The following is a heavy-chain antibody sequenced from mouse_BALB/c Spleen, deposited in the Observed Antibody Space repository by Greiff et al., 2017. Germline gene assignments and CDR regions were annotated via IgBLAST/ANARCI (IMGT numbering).Heavy chain of an antibody. D-gene: IGHD1-1*01. V-gene: IGHV1-15*01. CDR2: IDPETGGT. J-gene: IGHJ3*01. Sequence: VQLQQSGAELVRPGASVTLSCKASGYTFTDYEMHWVKQTPVHGLEWIGAIDPETGGTAYNQKFKGKATLTADKSSSTAYMELRSLTSADSAVYYCTRAYGSSSAWFAYWGQGTLVTVSA. CDR1: GYTFTDYE. CDR3: TRAYGSSSAWFAY.